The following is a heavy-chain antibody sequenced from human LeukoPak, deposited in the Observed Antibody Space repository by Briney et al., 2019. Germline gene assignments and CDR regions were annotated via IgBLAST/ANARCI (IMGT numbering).Heavy chain of an antibody. D-gene: IGHD5-18*01. CDR2: INPNTGDT. CDR3: ASPRIGRGYIYAYLY. Sequence: SVKVSCKASGYTFTAYYMHWVRQAPGQGLEWMGWINPNTGDTNYAQTFQGRVTMTRDTSINTAYMKLSRLRTDDTAVDYCASPRIGRGYIYAYLYWGQGTLVTVSS. CDR1: GYTFTAYY. V-gene: IGHV1-2*02. J-gene: IGHJ4*02.